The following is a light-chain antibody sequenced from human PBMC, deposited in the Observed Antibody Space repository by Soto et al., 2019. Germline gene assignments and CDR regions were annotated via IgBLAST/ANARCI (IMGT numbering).Light chain of an antibody. CDR2: DVS. CDR1: INDIGGYNY. J-gene: IGLJ2*01. V-gene: IGLV2-14*03. Sequence: QSALTQPASVSGSPGQSITISCTGTINDIGGYNYVSWYQQHPGKVPKLLIYDVSNRPSGVSGRFSGSKSGNTASLTMAGLQADDEADYHCSSYTRSDTLIFGGGTKVTVL. CDR3: SSYTRSDTLI.